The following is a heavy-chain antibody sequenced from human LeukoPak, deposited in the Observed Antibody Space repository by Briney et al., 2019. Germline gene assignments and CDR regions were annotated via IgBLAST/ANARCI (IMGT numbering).Heavy chain of an antibody. CDR2: IYYSGST. J-gene: IGHJ4*02. CDR3: ARSGSYGFDY. V-gene: IGHV4-39*07. Sequence: SETLSLTCTVSGGSISSSSYYWGWIRQPPGKGLEWIGSIYYSGSTYYNPSLKSRVTMSVDTSKNQFSLKLSSVTAADTAVYYCARSGSYGFDYWGQGTLVTVSS. CDR1: GGSISSSSYY. D-gene: IGHD1-26*01.